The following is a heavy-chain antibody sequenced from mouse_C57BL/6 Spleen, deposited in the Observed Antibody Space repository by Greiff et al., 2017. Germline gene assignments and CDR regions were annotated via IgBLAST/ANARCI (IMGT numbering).Heavy chain of an antibody. J-gene: IGHJ4*01. CDR2: ISSGSSTI. V-gene: IGHV5-17*01. D-gene: IGHD1-3*01. Sequence: EVKLVESGGGLVKPGGSLKLSCAASGFTFSDYGMHWVRQAPEKGLEWVAYISSGSSTIYYADTVKGRFTISRDNAKNTLFLQRTSLRSEDTAMYYCARSGTPYAMDYWGQGTSVTVSS. CDR3: ARSGTPYAMDY. CDR1: GFTFSDYG.